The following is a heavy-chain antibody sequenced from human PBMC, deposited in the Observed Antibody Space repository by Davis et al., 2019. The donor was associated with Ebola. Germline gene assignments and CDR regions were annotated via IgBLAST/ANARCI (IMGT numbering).Heavy chain of an antibody. CDR1: GCTFSSHT. D-gene: IGHD3-10*01. CDR3: ARDLGGITMVRGVNDY. J-gene: IGHJ4*02. V-gene: IGHV1-69*13. CDR2: IIPICGTA. Sequence: SSVPVSRLPSGCTFSSHTISRVRHAPGQGPEWMGRIIPICGTANYAQKFQGRVTITADESTSTAYMELSSLRSEDTAVYYCARDLGGITMVRGVNDYWGQGTLVTVSS.